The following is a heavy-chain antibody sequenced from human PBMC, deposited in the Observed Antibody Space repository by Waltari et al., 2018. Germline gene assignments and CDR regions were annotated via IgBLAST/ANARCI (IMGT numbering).Heavy chain of an antibody. Sequence: QLQLQESGPGLVKPSETLSLTCPVSGGSISSSSYYWGWIRQPPGKGLEWIGSIYYSGSTYYNPSLKSRVTISVDTSKNQFSLKLSSVTAADTAVYYCARHSPITRPPDYWGQGTLVTVSS. CDR1: GGSISSSSYY. V-gene: IGHV4-39*01. CDR3: ARHSPITRPPDY. CDR2: IYYSGST. J-gene: IGHJ4*02. D-gene: IGHD1-20*01.